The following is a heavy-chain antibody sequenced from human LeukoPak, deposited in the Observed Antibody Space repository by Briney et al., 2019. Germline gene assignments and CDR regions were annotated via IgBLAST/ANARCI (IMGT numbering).Heavy chain of an antibody. CDR2: IYNNVNT. Sequence: SETLSLTCAVSGGSISNYYWSWIRQPPGKGLEWIGYIYNNVNTDYNPSLKSRVTISVDTSKTQFSLKLRSVTAADTAVYYCACSSSAGPEYWGQGILVTVSP. CDR3: ACSSSAGPEY. J-gene: IGHJ4*02. D-gene: IGHD6-6*01. CDR1: GGSISNYY. V-gene: IGHV4-59*08.